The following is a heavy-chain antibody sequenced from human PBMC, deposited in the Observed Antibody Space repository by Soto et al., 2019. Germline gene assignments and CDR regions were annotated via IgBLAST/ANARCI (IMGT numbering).Heavy chain of an antibody. Sequence: GGSLRLSCSASGFDFNIYYMSWIRQPPGKGLEWVADINSNGATTHYADSVKGRFTISRDNAKKSLYLQMNSLRDDDTAVYYCGREAGGGPSGQGFLVTVSS. CDR3: GREAGGGP. CDR2: INSNGATT. J-gene: IGHJ5*02. CDR1: GFDFNIYY. D-gene: IGHD3-16*01. V-gene: IGHV3-11*01.